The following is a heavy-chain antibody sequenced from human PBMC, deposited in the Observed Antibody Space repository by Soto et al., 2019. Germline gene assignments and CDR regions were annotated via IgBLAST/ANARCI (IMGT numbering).Heavy chain of an antibody. CDR1: GGSISSYY. CDR3: ARARRGYSYGQKGLRSGFEP. CDR2: IYYSGST. J-gene: IGHJ5*02. Sequence: SETLSLTCTVSGGSISSYYWSWIRQPPGKGLEWIGYIYYSGSTNYNPSLKSRVTISVDTSKNQFSLKLSSVTAADTAVYYCARARRGYSYGQKGLRSGFEPWGQGTLVTVSS. D-gene: IGHD5-18*01. V-gene: IGHV4-59*01.